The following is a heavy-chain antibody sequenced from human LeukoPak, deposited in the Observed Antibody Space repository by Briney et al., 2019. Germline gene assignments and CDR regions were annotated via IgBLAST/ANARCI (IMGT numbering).Heavy chain of an antibody. CDR1: GFSFSGHW. Sequence: PGGSLRLSCTASGFSFSGHWMHWARQLPGKGLVWVSRISPTRSTTSYADSVKGRFTVSRDKAKNTLYLQVNNLRAEDTAVYYCARGPNSNWSGLDFWGQGTLLTVSS. CDR2: ISPTRSTT. J-gene: IGHJ4*02. V-gene: IGHV3-74*01. D-gene: IGHD6-6*01. CDR3: ARGPNSNWSGLDF.